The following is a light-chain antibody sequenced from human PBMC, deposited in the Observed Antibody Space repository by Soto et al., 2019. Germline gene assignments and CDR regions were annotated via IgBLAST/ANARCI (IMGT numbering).Light chain of an antibody. Sequence: EIVLTQSPSTLSSSPGERATLSCRASQSVSSYLAWYQQKPGQAPRLLISAASTWATGVPARFSGSGSGTEFTLTITSLQSEDFAIYYCQQDRSRPLTFGPGTRLEIK. J-gene: IGKJ5*01. CDR1: QSVSSY. CDR3: QQDRSRPLT. V-gene: IGKV3-15*01. CDR2: AAS.